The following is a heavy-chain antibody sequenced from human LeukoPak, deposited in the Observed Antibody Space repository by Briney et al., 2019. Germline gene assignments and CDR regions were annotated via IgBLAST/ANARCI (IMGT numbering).Heavy chain of an antibody. CDR2: INHSGST. V-gene: IGHV4-34*01. CDR1: GGSFSGYY. J-gene: IGHJ6*03. Sequence: SETLSLTCAVYGGSFSGYYWSWIRQPPGKGLEWIGEINHSGSTNYNPSLKSRVTISVDTSKNQFSLKLSSVTAADTAVYYCARSIAAAGTSLPYYYYYYMDVWGKGTTVTVSS. CDR3: ARSIAAAGTSLPYYYYYYMDV. D-gene: IGHD6-13*01.